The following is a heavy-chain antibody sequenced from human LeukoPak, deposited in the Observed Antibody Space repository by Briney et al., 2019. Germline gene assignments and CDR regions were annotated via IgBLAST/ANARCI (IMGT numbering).Heavy chain of an antibody. D-gene: IGHD2-2*01. V-gene: IGHV3-11*01. CDR1: GFTFSDYY. J-gene: IGHJ3*02. CDR2: ISSSGSTI. Sequence: GGSLRLSCAASGFTFSDYYMSWIRQAPGKGLEWVSYISSSGSTIYYADSVKGRFTTSRDNAKNSLYLQMNSLRAEDTAVYYCARDSRPGIVVPDAFDIWGQGTMVTVSS. CDR3: ARDSRPGIVVPDAFDI.